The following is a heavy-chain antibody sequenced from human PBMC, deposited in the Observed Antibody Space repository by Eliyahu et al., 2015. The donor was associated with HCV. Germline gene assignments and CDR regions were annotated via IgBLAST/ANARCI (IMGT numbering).Heavy chain of an antibody. CDR3: AVGLSPDY. Sequence: EVQVLESGGGLVQPGGSLXLSXAASGFTFSSYAMGWXXQAPGKGLEWVSGISGSGINTYYADSVKGRFAISRDNSKNTLYLQMNSLRAEDTAVYYCAVGLSPDYWGQGTLVTVSS. J-gene: IGHJ4*02. CDR1: GFTFSSYA. CDR2: ISGSGINT. V-gene: IGHV3-23*01.